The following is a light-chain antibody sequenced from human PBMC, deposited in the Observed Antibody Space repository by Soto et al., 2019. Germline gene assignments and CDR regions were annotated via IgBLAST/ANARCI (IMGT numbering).Light chain of an antibody. Sequence: DIQMTQSPSSLSASVGDRVTITCRASQSISNYLNWYQQKPGKAPKLLIYAESSLQSGVPSRFSGSGSGTDFTLTISSLQPEDFATYYCHKSYNTPLTFGGGTKVEIK. CDR2: AES. CDR1: QSISNY. CDR3: HKSYNTPLT. V-gene: IGKV1-39*01. J-gene: IGKJ4*01.